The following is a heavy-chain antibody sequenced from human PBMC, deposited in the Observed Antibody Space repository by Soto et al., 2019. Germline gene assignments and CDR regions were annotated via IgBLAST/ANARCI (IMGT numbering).Heavy chain of an antibody. CDR1: GYTFSNYA. CDR3: ARSTISVADFFDY. V-gene: IGHV1-3*01. Sequence: ASVKVSCKAPGYTFSNYAIHWVRQAPGQRLEWMAWINAGNGNTRYSQKFQDRLIITRDTSARTAYMDLRSLRSEDTAVYYCARSTISVADFFDYWGQGSLVTVSS. D-gene: IGHD6-19*01. J-gene: IGHJ4*02. CDR2: INAGNGNT.